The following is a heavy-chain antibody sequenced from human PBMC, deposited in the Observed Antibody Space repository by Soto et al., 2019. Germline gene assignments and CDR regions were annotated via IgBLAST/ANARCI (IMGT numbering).Heavy chain of an antibody. V-gene: IGHV1-2*02. CDR1: GYTFSDHY. CDR3: VRGGPVAGPTSSEAYHPFDF. D-gene: IGHD6-19*01. J-gene: IGHJ4*02. CDR2: INPNSGGT. Sequence: QVQLVQSGAEVKNPGASVEVSCKTSGYTFSDHYTHWVRQAPGQGLEWMGWINPNSGGTGYAEKFQGRVTMTRDTSISTAYMELNRLNSDDTAVYYCVRGGPVAGPTSSEAYHPFDFWGQGTLVTVSS.